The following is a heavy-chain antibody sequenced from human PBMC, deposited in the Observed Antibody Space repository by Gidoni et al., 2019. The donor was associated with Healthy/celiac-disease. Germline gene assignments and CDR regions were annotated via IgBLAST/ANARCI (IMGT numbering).Heavy chain of an antibody. Sequence: QVQLQQPGAGLLKPSETLSLTCAVYGGSFRGYYWSWIRQPPGKGLEWIGEIIPSGSTNYNTSLKSRVTISVDTSKNQFSLKLSSVSAADTAVYYCAISYNSGYDPYDAFDIWGQGTMVTVSS. J-gene: IGHJ3*02. CDR3: AISYNSGYDPYDAFDI. D-gene: IGHD5-12*01. CDR2: IIPSGST. CDR1: GGSFRGYY. V-gene: IGHV4-34*12.